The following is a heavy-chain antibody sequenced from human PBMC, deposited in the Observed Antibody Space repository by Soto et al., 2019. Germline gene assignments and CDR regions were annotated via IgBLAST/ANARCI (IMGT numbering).Heavy chain of an antibody. J-gene: IGHJ4*02. D-gene: IGHD2-15*01. CDR1: GFSLSTSAVG. V-gene: IGHV2-70*11. CDR2: IDWDNDK. CDR3: ARISSYSYFDS. Sequence: SGPTLVNPTQTLTLTCTFSGFSLSTSAVGVSWIRQPPGKALEWLARIDWDNDKYYSASLKTRLTISKDTSKNQLVLTLTNMDPVDTATYYCARISSYSYFDSWGQGVLVTVSS.